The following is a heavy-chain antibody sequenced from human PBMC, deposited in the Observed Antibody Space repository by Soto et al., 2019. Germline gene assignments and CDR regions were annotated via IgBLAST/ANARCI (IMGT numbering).Heavy chain of an antibody. J-gene: IGHJ4*02. D-gene: IGHD3-16*02. CDR3: AKALGELSPESFDY. CDR1: GFTFSSFG. Sequence: QVQLVESGGGVVQPGRSLRLSCAASGFTFSSFGMHWVRQAPGKGLEWVAFVSYDGTNNFYADSVKGRFSISRDNSRNALYLQLNSLRAEDTAVYYCAKALGELSPESFDYWGQGTLVTVSS. CDR2: VSYDGTNN. V-gene: IGHV3-30*18.